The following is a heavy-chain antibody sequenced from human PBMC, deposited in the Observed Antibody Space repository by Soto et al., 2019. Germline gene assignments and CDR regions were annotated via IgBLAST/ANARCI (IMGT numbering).Heavy chain of an antibody. CDR1: GYTFTSYA. D-gene: IGHD4-17*01. Sequence: GASVKVSCKASGYTFTSYAMHWVRQAPGQRLEWMGWINAGNGNTKYSQKFQGRVTITRDTSASTAYMELSSLRSEDTAVYYCARDNISGLRDVGYYYYMDVWGKGTTVTVSS. CDR3: ARDNISGLRDVGYYYYMDV. V-gene: IGHV1-3*01. CDR2: INAGNGNT. J-gene: IGHJ6*03.